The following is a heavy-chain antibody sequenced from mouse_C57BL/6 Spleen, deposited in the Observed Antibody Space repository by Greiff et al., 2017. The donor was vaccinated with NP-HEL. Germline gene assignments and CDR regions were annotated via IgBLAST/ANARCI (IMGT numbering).Heavy chain of an antibody. CDR1: GYTFTSYG. J-gene: IGHJ4*01. CDR3: ARVRSQALDY. CDR2: IYSGHSYT. V-gene: IGHV1-58*01. D-gene: IGHD1-1*01. Sequence: EVQLQQSGAELVRPGSSVKMSCKTSGYTFTSYGIHWVQQRPGQGLEWIGYIYSGHSYTEYNEKFKGKATLTSDTSSITAYMQLSSLTSEDSAIYCCARVRSQALDYWGQGTSVTVSS.